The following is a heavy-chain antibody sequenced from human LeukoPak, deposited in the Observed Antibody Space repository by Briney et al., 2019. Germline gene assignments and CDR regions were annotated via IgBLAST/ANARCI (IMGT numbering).Heavy chain of an antibody. CDR3: ARASSGSYDYFDY. CDR2: IWYNGNNK. V-gene: IGHV3-33*01. CDR1: RFTFSNHG. D-gene: IGHD1-26*01. Sequence: PGRSLRLSCEASRFTFSNHGMHWVRQAPGKGPEWVALIWYNGNNKYYGDSVKGRFTISRDNSKNTVYLQMNSLRAEDTAVYYCARASSGSYDYFDYWGQGTLVTVSS. J-gene: IGHJ4*02.